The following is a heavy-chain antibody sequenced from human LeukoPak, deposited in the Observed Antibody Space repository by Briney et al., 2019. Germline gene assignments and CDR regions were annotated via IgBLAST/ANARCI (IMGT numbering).Heavy chain of an antibody. J-gene: IGHJ4*02. V-gene: IGHV3-21*01. CDR3: ARVGALSSSWLLY. Sequence: GGSLRLSCAASGFSFSSYNMNWVRLTPGKGLEWVSSITSSSTYTFYADSVKGRFTISRDNAKNSLYLQMNSLRAEDTAVYYCARVGALSSSWLLYWGQGALVTVSS. D-gene: IGHD6-13*01. CDR1: GFSFSSYN. CDR2: ITSSSTYT.